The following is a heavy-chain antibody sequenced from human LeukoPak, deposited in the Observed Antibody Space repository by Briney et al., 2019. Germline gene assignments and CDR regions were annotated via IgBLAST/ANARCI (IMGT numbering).Heavy chain of an antibody. CDR3: ARWGIAAADNIFDY. CDR2: IDPGDSDT. J-gene: IGHJ4*02. Sequence: GVSLKISSKGSAYSFTSYWIGWVRHMPGKGLDWMGFIDPGDSDTRYSPSFQGQVNISADKSISTAYLQWSRLKASDTAMYYCARWGIAAADNIFDYWGQGTLVTVSS. V-gene: IGHV5-51*01. D-gene: IGHD6-13*01. CDR1: AYSFTSYW.